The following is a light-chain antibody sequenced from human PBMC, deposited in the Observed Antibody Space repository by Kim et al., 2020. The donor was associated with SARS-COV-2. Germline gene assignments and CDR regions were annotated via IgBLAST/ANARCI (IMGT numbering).Light chain of an antibody. CDR2: GKN. Sequence: SSELTQDPAVSVALGQTVRITCQGDSLRSYYATWYQQKPGQAPILVIYGKNNRPSGSPDRFSGSSSGNTASLTITGTQAGDEADYYCNSRDSNDNGVFGG. CDR3: NSRDSNDNGV. CDR1: SLRSYY. V-gene: IGLV3-19*01. J-gene: IGLJ2*01.